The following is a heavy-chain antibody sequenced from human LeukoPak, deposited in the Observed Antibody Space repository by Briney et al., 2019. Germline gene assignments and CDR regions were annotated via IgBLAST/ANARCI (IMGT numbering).Heavy chain of an antibody. V-gene: IGHV1-2*06. J-gene: IGHJ6*03. CDR2: INPNTGGT. Sequence: ASVKVSCKASGYTFTDYFIQWVRQAPGQGPEWMGRINPNTGGTNYAQTFQGRVTFTIDTSTNTAYMELSRLRPDDTAVYYCARDGFQGMILYVVYYMDVWGKGTTVTVSS. CDR1: GYTFTDYF. CDR3: ARDGFQGMILYVVYYMDV. D-gene: IGHD2-21*01.